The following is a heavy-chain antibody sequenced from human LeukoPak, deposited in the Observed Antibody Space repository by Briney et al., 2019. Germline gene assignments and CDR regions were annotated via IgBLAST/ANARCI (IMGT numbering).Heavy chain of an antibody. J-gene: IGHJ4*02. D-gene: IGHD1-1*01. V-gene: IGHV4-39*01. Sequence: KASETLSLTCTVSGGSISSSSYYWGWIRQPPGKGLEWIGSIYYSGSTYYNPSLKSRVTISVDTSKNQFSLKLSSVTAADTAAYYCARLSRQLARPNYFDYWGQGTLVTVSS. CDR2: IYYSGST. CDR1: GGSISSSSYY. CDR3: ARLSRQLARPNYFDY.